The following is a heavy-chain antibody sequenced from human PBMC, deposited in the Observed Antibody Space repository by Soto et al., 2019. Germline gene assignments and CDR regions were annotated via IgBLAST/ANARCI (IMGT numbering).Heavy chain of an antibody. J-gene: IGHJ4*02. CDR3: ARDILTGYSRYDY. Sequence: GASVKVSCKACGYSFSNYAIHWVRQAPGQRPEWMGWISGATGETRYSQRFQGRLTISSDTPASTAYMELSSLTSEDTAVYYCARDILTGYSRYDYWGQGTLVTVSS. CDR2: ISGATGET. CDR1: GYSFSNYA. V-gene: IGHV1-3*01. D-gene: IGHD3-9*01.